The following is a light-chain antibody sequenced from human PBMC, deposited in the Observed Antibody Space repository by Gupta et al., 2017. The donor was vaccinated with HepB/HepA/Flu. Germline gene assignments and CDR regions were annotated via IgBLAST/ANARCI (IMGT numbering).Light chain of an antibody. Sequence: EIVLTQSPGTLSLSPGERATLSCRASQSVSSSYLAWYQQKPGKATRLLIDGAYSMATGIPDRFSGSGSGTDFTLTISRLETEDFAMYDCQQYGRSLSWTFGQGTKVEIK. CDR3: QQYGRSLSWT. CDR1: QSVSSSY. J-gene: IGKJ1*01. CDR2: GAY. V-gene: IGKV3-20*01.